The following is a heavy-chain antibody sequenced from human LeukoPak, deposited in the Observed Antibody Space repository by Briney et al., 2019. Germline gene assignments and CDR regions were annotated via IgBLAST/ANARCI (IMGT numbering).Heavy chain of an antibody. V-gene: IGHV1-69*13. D-gene: IGHD2-21*02. Sequence: SVKVSCKASGGTFSSYAISWVRQAPGQGLEWMGGIIPIFGTANYAQKFQGRVTITADESTSTAYMELSSLRSEDTAVYYCAREVTWSSGVDAFDIWGQGTMVTVSS. CDR2: IIPIFGTA. CDR3: AREVTWSSGVDAFDI. CDR1: GGTFSSYA. J-gene: IGHJ3*02.